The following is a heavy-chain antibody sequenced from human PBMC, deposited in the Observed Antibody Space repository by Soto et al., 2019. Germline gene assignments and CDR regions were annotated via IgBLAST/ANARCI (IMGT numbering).Heavy chain of an antibody. CDR2: MSGSGSGT. CDR1: GFRFSTYD. Sequence: DVQLLESWGGLVQPGGSLRLSCAASGFRFSTYDISWVRQAPGKGLEWVSVMSGSGSGTYYADSVKGRCTISRDNSKNTLYLQRNSLRAEDTAVYYCVRQAKLTTVTANVGYYYGLDVWGQGTTVTVSS. J-gene: IGHJ6*02. CDR3: VRQAKLTTVTANVGYYYGLDV. D-gene: IGHD4-4*01. V-gene: IGHV3-23*01.